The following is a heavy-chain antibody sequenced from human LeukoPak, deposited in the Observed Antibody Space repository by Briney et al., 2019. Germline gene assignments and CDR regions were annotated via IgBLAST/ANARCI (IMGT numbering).Heavy chain of an antibody. CDR3: AGGRYSGSYGPFDY. CDR2: IKEDGSEK. D-gene: IGHD1-26*01. J-gene: IGHJ4*02. V-gene: IGHV3-7*01. CDR1: GFTFSTYW. Sequence: GGSLRLSCAASGFTFSTYWMSWVRQAPGKGLEWVGNIKEDGSEKYYVDSVKGRFTISRDNAKNSLHLQMNSLRAEDTAVYYCAGGRYSGSYGPFDYWGQGTLVTVSS.